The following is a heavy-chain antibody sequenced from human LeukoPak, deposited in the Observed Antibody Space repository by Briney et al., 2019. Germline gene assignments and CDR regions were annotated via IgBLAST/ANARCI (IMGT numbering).Heavy chain of an antibody. J-gene: IGHJ4*02. CDR1: GYTFTSYD. V-gene: IGHV1-8*01. Sequence: GASVKVSCKASGYTFTSYDINWVRQATGQGLEWMGWMNPNSGNTGYAQRFQGGVTMTRNTSISTAYTELSSLRSEDTAVYYCARKAGSVAGGGRERRDGYNYWNYWGQGTLVTVSS. CDR3: ARKAGSVAGGGRERRDGYNYWNY. CDR2: MNPNSGNT. D-gene: IGHD5-24*01.